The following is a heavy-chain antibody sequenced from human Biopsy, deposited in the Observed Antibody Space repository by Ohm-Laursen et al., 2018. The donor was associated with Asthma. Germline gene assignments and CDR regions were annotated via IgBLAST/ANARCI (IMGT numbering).Heavy chain of an antibody. D-gene: IGHD3-3*02. CDR3: ARTFHFWSPYHAEHYQL. Sequence: SLRLPCAASGFPFGDYWMSWVRQVPGKGLEWVANIKHDGSEKNHVDSLKGRFTISRDNAKNSLYLQMNSLRAEDTAVYYCARTFHFWSPYHAEHYQLWGQGTLVTVSS. J-gene: IGHJ1*01. CDR2: IKHDGSEK. V-gene: IGHV3-7*01. CDR1: GFPFGDYW.